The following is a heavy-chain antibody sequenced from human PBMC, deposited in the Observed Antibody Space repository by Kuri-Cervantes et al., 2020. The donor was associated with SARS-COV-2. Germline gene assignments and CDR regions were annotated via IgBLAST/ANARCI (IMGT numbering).Heavy chain of an antibody. V-gene: IGHV4-34*01. Sequence: GSLRLSCAVYGGSFSGYYWSWIRQPPGKGLEWIGEINHSGSTNYNPSLKSRVTISVDTSKNQFSLKLSSVTAADTAVYYCARPMPYDFWSGYRAYYYGMDVWGQGTTVTVSS. CDR1: GGSFSGYY. J-gene: IGHJ6*02. D-gene: IGHD3-3*01. CDR2: INHSGST. CDR3: ARPMPYDFWSGYRAYYYGMDV.